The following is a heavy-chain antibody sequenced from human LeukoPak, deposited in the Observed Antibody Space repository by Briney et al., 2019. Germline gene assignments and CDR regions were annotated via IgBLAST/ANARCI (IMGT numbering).Heavy chain of an antibody. CDR1: GCSFTNHD. D-gene: IGHD2-21*01. Sequence: ASVKVSCKASGCSFTNHDIHWVRQAPGQRLEWMGCINPDNGNTKYSQEFQGRVTITRDTSATTAYMELSSLRSEDMAVYYCTPYNYWGQGTLVTVSS. J-gene: IGHJ4*02. V-gene: IGHV1-3*03. CDR2: INPDNGNT. CDR3: TPYNY.